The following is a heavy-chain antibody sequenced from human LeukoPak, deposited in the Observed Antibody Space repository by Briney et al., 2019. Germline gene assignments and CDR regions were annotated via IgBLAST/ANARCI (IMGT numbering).Heavy chain of an antibody. CDR3: ARVQRVDSSGYLFDY. D-gene: IGHD3-22*01. Sequence: ASVKVSCKASGYTFTSYYMHWVRQAPAQGLEWMGIINPSGGSTSYAQKLQGRVTMTRDTSTSTVYMELSSLRSEDTAVYYCARVQRVDSSGYLFDYWGQGTLVTVSS. J-gene: IGHJ4*02. V-gene: IGHV1-46*01. CDR2: INPSGGST. CDR1: GYTFTSYY.